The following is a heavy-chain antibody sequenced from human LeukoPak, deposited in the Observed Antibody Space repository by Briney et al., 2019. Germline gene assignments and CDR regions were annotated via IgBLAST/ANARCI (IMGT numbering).Heavy chain of an antibody. CDR2: IYYSGTT. Sequence: SETLSLTCTVSGGSISSYYWSWIRQPPGKGLEWIGYIYYSGTTYYNPSLKSRVTISVDTSKNQFSLKLSSVTAADTAVYYCARGGGGLPWFGELFPFLDYWGQGTLVTVSS. J-gene: IGHJ4*02. D-gene: IGHD3-10*01. CDR3: ARGGGGLPWFGELFPFLDY. V-gene: IGHV4-59*08. CDR1: GGSISSYY.